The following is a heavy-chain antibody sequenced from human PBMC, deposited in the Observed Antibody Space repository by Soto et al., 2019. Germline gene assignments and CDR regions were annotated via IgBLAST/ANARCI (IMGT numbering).Heavy chain of an antibody. CDR3: ARLGYCSSTSCYDFSYYGMDV. V-gene: IGHV5-10-1*01. D-gene: IGHD2-2*01. CDR2: IDPSDSYT. CDR1: GYSFTSYW. J-gene: IGHJ6*02. Sequence: GESLKISCKGSGYSFTSYWISWVRQMHGKGLEWMGRIDPSDSYTNYSPSFQGHVTISADKSISTAYLQWSSLKASDTAMYYCARLGYCSSTSCYDFSYYGMDVWGQGTTVTVSS.